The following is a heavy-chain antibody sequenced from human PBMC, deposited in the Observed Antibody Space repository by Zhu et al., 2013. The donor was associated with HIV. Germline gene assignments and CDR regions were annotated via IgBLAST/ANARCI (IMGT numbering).Heavy chain of an antibody. V-gene: IGHV1-2*02. Sequence: QVQLVQSGAEVKKPGASVKVSCKASGYTFTGYYMHWVRQAPGQGLEWMGWINPNSGGTNYAQKFQGRVTMTRDTSISTAYMELSRLRSDDTAVYYCATLPLGYCSSTSCYNGYWGQGTLVTVSS. CDR3: ATLPLGYCSSTSCYNGY. CDR2: INPNSGGT. D-gene: IGHD2-2*02. J-gene: IGHJ4*02. CDR1: GYTFTGYY.